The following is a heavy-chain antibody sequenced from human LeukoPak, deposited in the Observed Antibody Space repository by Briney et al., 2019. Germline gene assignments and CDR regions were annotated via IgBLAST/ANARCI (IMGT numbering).Heavy chain of an antibody. CDR1: GGTFSSYA. J-gene: IGHJ4*02. CDR2: IIPIFGTA. D-gene: IGHD3-10*01. Sequence: ASVKVSCKASGGTFSSYAISWVRQAPGQGLEWMGGIIPIFGTANYAQKFQGRVTITADESTSTAYMELSSLRSEDTAVYYCARIVGSGSYYTAVDYWGQGTLVTVSS. CDR3: ARIVGSGSYYTAVDY. V-gene: IGHV1-69*13.